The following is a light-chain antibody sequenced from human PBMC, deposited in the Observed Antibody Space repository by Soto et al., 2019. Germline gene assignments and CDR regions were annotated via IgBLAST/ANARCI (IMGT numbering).Light chain of an antibody. CDR2: DAS. V-gene: IGKV1-5*01. CDR1: QSISSW. CDR3: KQYNSYFP. J-gene: IGKJ1*01. Sequence: DIQMTQSPSTLSASVGDRVTITCRASQSISSWLAWYQQKPGKAPKLLIYDASSLESGVPSRFSGSGSGTEFTLTISSLQPDDFATYYCKQYNSYFPFGQGTKVEIK.